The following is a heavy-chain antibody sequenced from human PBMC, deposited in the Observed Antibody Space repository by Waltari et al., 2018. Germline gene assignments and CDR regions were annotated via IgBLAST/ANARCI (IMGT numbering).Heavy chain of an antibody. J-gene: IGHJ4*02. CDR3: ASSPSNYYDSSGYSDY. CDR2: IIPIFGTA. D-gene: IGHD3-22*01. V-gene: IGHV1-69*01. Sequence: GQGLEWMGGIIPIFGTANYAQKFQGRVTITADESTSTAYMELSSLRSEDTAVYYCASSPSNYYDSSGYSDYWGQGTLVTVSS.